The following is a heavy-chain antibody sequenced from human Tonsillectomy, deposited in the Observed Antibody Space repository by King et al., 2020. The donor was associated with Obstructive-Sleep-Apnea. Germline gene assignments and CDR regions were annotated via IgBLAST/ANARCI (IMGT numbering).Heavy chain of an antibody. D-gene: IGHD5-24*01. Sequence: VQLQESGPGLVKPSETLSLTCTVSGGSINSYYWSWFRQTPGKGLEGIGYISYSGSTNYNPSLRSRVTISVDTSKNQFSLQLSSVTAADTAVYYCARDRVGRDGYNRFDYWGQGTLVTVSS. CDR2: ISYSGST. CDR1: GGSINSYY. J-gene: IGHJ4*02. CDR3: ARDRVGRDGYNRFDY. V-gene: IGHV4-59*01.